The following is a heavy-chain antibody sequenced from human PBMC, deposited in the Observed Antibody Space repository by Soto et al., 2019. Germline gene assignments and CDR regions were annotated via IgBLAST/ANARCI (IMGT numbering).Heavy chain of an antibody. J-gene: IGHJ6*02. CDR3: ARGEYYYDSSGYRPYYYSYGMDV. D-gene: IGHD3-22*01. CDR1: GGPFSSYA. V-gene: IGHV1-69*01. CDR2: IIPIFGTA. Sequence: QVQMVQSGAEVKKPGSSVTVSCKASGGPFSSYAISWVRQAPGQGLEWMGGIIPIFGTANYAQKFQCRVTITADESTSTAYIELSSLRSEDTAVYDCARGEYYYDSSGYRPYYYSYGMDVWGQWTTVTVSS.